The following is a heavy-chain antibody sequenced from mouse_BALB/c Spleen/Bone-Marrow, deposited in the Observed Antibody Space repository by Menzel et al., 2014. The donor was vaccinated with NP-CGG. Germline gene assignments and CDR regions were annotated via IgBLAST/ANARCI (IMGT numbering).Heavy chain of an antibody. CDR3: ARASWLLRYYYAMDY. D-gene: IGHD2-3*01. V-gene: IGHV1S81*02. J-gene: IGHJ4*01. Sequence: QVQLKHSGAELVKPGASVKLSCKASGYTFTSHWMHWVKQRPGQGLEWIGEINPSNGRTNYNEKFKSKATLTVDKSSSTAYMQLSSLTSEDSAVYYCARASWLLRYYYAMDYWGQGTSVTVSS. CDR1: GYTFTSHW. CDR2: INPSNGRT.